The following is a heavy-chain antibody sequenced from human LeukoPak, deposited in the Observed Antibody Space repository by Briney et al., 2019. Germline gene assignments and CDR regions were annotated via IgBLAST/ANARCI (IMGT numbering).Heavy chain of an antibody. Sequence: ASVKVSCKASGYTFTSYGISWVRQATGQGLEWMGWMNPNNGNTGYAQKFQGRVSMTRDTSISTAYLELSSLRSEDTAVYYCARGGRGGSYWTDYWGQGTLVTVSS. CDR2: MNPNNGNT. J-gene: IGHJ4*02. V-gene: IGHV1-8*02. CDR1: GYTFTSYG. CDR3: ARGGRGGSYWTDY. D-gene: IGHD1-26*01.